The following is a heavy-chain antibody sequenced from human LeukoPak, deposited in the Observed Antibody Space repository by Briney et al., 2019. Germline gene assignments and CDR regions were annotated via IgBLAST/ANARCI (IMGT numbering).Heavy chain of an antibody. CDR2: IQFDGSNE. CDR1: GFIFSTYG. J-gene: IGHJ4*02. V-gene: IGHV3-30*02. CDR3: AKDQQLQPFHY. D-gene: IGHD2-2*01. Sequence: GGSLRLSFAASGFIFSTYGMHWVRQAPGKGLEWVAFIQFDGSNEHYADSVKGRFTIPRDNSKNTLYLQLNSLRPEDTSVYYCAKDQQLQPFHYWGQGTLVTVSS.